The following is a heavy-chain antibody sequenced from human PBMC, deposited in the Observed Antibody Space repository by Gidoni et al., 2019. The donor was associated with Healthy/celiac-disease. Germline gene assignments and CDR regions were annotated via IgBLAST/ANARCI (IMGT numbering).Heavy chain of an antibody. V-gene: IGHV3-49*03. J-gene: IGHJ4*02. Sequence: EVQLVESGGGLVQPVRSLRLSCLASGFYFGDYAMSWFRQAPGKGLEWVGFSRSKAYGGTTEYAASVKGRFTISRDDSKSIAYLQMNSLKTEDTAVYYCTRGSVGSSGYPDYWGQGTLVTVSS. CDR1: GFYFGDYA. CDR3: TRGSVGSSGYPDY. CDR2: SRSKAYGGTT. D-gene: IGHD5-12*01.